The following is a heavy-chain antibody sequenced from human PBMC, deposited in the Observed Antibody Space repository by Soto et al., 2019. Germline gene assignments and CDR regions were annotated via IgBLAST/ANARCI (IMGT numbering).Heavy chain of an antibody. V-gene: IGHV3-33*01. J-gene: IGHJ4*02. CDR3: ASEWGAARNKYDY. CDR1: GFTFSSYG. D-gene: IGHD6-6*01. CDR2: IWYDGSNK. Sequence: QVQLVESGGGVVQPGRSLRLSCAASGFTFSSYGMHWVRQAPGKGLEWVAVIWYDGSNKYYADSVKGRFTISRDNSKNTLYLHMNSVRAEDTAVYYCASEWGAARNKYDYWGQGTLVTVSS.